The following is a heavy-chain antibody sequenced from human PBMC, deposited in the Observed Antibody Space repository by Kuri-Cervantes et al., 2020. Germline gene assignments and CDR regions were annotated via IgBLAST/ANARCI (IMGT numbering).Heavy chain of an antibody. CDR3: ARDRRAAVLDY. CDR1: GGTFSSYA. Sequence: ASVKVSCKASGGTFSSYAISWVRQAPGQGLEWMGWINPNSGGTNYAQKFQGRVTMTRDTSISTAYMELSRLRSDDTAVYYCARDRRAAVLDYWGQGTLVTVSS. D-gene: IGHD6-13*01. J-gene: IGHJ4*02. V-gene: IGHV1-2*02. CDR2: INPNSGGT.